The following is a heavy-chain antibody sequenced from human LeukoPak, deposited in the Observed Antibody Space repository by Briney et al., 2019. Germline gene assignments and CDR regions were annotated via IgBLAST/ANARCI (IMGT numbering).Heavy chain of an antibody. CDR3: VGMATTRPFQH. CDR1: GGSISSYY. V-gene: IGHV4-59*01. Sequence: SETLSLTCTVSGGSISSYYWSWIRQPPGKGLEWIAYISDIGSINYNPSLKSRVTISVDTSKNQFSLKLSSVTAADTAVYYCVGMATTRPFQHWGQGTLVTVSS. D-gene: IGHD5-24*01. CDR2: ISDIGSI. J-gene: IGHJ1*01.